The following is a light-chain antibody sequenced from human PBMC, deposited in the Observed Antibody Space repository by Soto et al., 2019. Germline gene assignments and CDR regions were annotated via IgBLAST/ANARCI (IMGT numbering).Light chain of an antibody. CDR3: QQSYSTPWT. CDR2: AAS. J-gene: IGKJ1*01. V-gene: IGKV1-12*01. CDR1: QGINSR. Sequence: QMTQSPSAVSASVGDRVTITCRASQGINSRLAWYQQKPGNAPKLLIFAASSLQSGVPSRFSGSGSGTDFTLTISSLQPEDFATYYCQQSYSTPWTFGQGTKVDIK.